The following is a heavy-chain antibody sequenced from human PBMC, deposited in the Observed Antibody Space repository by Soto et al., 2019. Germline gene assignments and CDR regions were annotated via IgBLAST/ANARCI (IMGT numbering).Heavy chain of an antibody. D-gene: IGHD5-18*01. J-gene: IGHJ6*02. Sequence: EVQLVESGGGLVQPGGSLRLSCAASGFTFSSYSMNWVRQAPGKGLEWVSYISSSSSTIYYADSVKGRFTISRDNAKNSLYLQMNSLRDEDTAVYYCARDDLVYSYGLYYYYYGMDVWGQGTTVTVSS. CDR2: ISSSSSTI. V-gene: IGHV3-48*02. CDR3: ARDDLVYSYGLYYYYYGMDV. CDR1: GFTFSSYS.